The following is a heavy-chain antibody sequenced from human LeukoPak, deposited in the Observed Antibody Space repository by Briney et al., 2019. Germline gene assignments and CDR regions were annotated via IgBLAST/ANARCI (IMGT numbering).Heavy chain of an antibody. J-gene: IGHJ3*02. D-gene: IGHD3-22*01. CDR1: RGSISSSSYY. CDR2: IYYSGST. Sequence: SETLSLSCTVSRGSISSSSYYWGWIRQPPGKGLEWIGSIYYSGSTYYNPSLKSRVTISVDTSKNQFSLKLSSVTAADTAVYYCATSRYYYDSSGYYIGAASDIWGQGTMVTVSS. V-gene: IGHV4-39*01. CDR3: ATSRYYYDSSGYYIGAASDI.